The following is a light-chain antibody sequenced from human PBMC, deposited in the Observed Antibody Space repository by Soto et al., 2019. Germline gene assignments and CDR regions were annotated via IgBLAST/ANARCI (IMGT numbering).Light chain of an antibody. Sequence: QSVLTQPTSASGTPGQRVTISCSGSSSNIGSNTVNWYQQLPGTAPKLLIYSNNQRPSGVPDRFSGSKSGTSASLAISGLQSEDEADYYCAAWDDSLNVWVFGGGTKVTVL. CDR1: SSNIGSNT. CDR2: SNN. CDR3: AAWDDSLNVWV. V-gene: IGLV1-44*01. J-gene: IGLJ3*02.